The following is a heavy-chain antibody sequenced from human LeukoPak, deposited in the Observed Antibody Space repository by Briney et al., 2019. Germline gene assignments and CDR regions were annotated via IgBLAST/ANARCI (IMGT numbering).Heavy chain of an antibody. J-gene: IGHJ4*02. CDR1: GFTFSHYA. CDR2: ISSDGSNK. Sequence: GRSLRLSSEASGFTFSHYAIHWVRQAPGKGLEWVAVISSDGSNKYYADSVKGRFTISRDNSKNTLYLQMNSLRAEDTALYYCARRYCTSSSCSEGPYGLGGQGTLVTVSS. D-gene: IGHD2-2*01. CDR3: ARRYCTSSSCSEGPYGL. V-gene: IGHV3-30-3*01.